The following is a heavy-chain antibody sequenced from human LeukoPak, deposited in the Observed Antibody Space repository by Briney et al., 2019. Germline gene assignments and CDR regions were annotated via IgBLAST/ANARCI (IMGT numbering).Heavy chain of an antibody. D-gene: IGHD6-19*01. J-gene: IGHJ3*02. CDR3: ARLGPSGWYKHAFDI. CDR1: GGSISSGGYY. CDR2: IYYSGST. V-gene: IGHV4-31*03. Sequence: PSETLSLTCTVSGGSISSGGYYWSWIRQHPGKGLEWIGYIYYSGSTYYNPSLRSRVTISVDTSKNQFSLKLSSVTAADTAVYYCARLGPSGWYKHAFDIWGQGTMVTVSS.